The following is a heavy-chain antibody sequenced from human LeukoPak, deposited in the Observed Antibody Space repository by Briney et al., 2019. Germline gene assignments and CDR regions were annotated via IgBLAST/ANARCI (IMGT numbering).Heavy chain of an antibody. CDR2: INPSGGST. Sequence: SSVKVSCEASGYTVTSYDMDGVRQAPGQGLEWMGIINPSGGSTSYAQKFQGRVTMTRDTSTSTVYMELSSLRSEDTAVYYCAREYYYDSSGYYYRLDYWGQGTLVTVSS. J-gene: IGHJ4*02. D-gene: IGHD3-22*01. CDR3: AREYYYDSSGYYYRLDY. CDR1: GYTVTSYD. V-gene: IGHV1-46*01.